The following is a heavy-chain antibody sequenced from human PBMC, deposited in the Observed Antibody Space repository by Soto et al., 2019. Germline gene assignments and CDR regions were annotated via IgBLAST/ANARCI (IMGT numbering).Heavy chain of an antibody. CDR3: ARYIPGVRYYGMDV. D-gene: IGHD2-2*01. CDR1: GFTFSSYA. J-gene: IGHJ6*02. Sequence: GSLRLSCAASGFTFSSYAMKWVRQAPGKGLEWVSLIGESGTPTYYADSVKGRFTISRDNSGNTLFLEMYSLRAEDTAVYYCARYIPGVRYYGMDVWGQGTTVTAP. CDR2: IGESGTPT. V-gene: IGHV3-23*01.